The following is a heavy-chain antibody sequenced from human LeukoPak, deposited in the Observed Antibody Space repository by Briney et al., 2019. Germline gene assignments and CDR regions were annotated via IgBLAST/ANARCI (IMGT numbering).Heavy chain of an antibody. CDR2: IYSSGST. J-gene: IGHJ2*01. D-gene: IGHD3-3*01. CDR1: GASISSGSNY. V-gene: IGHV4-39*01. CDR3: ARGQIYDYWTPVSWKFDL. Sequence: SETLSLTCSVSGASISSGSNYWGWIRQPPGKTLEWIGSIYSSGSTYYNPSLKSRVTVSSDTSKNQVSLKVNSVTAADTAVYYCARGQIYDYWTPVSWKFDLWGRGTLVTVSS.